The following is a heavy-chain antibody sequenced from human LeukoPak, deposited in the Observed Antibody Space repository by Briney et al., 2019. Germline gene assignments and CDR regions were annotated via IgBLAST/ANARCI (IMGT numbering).Heavy chain of an antibody. Sequence: PGGSLRLSCAASGFIFSSYAMHWDRQAPGKGLQWVAVISYDGSNKYYADSVKGRFTISRDNSKNTLYLQMYSLRAEDTAVYYCARTVYGYSYGDYWGQGTLVTVSS. CDR1: GFIFSSYA. J-gene: IGHJ4*02. D-gene: IGHD5-18*01. CDR3: ARTVYGYSYGDY. V-gene: IGHV3-30-3*01. CDR2: ISYDGSNK.